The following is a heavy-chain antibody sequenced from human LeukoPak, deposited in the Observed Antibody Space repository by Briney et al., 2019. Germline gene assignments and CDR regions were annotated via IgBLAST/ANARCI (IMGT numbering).Heavy chain of an antibody. CDR1: GYSFTSYW. Sequence: GKSLKISCKGSGYSFTSYWIGWVRQMPGKGLEWMGIIYPGDSDTRYSPSFQGQVTISADKSISTAYLQWSSLKASDTAMYYCARRVAVAGNPFDYWGQGTLVTVSS. CDR2: IYPGDSDT. J-gene: IGHJ4*02. CDR3: ARRVAVAGNPFDY. V-gene: IGHV5-51*01. D-gene: IGHD6-19*01.